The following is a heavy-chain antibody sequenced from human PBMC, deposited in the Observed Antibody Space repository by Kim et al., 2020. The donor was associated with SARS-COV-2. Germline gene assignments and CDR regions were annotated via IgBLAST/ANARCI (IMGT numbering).Heavy chain of an antibody. V-gene: IGHV4-34*01. D-gene: IGHD5-18*01. Sequence: SRVTISVDTSKNQFSLKLSSVTAADTAVYYCARGAAMVKGFYYYYYGMDVWGQGTTVTVSS. CDR3: ARGAAMVKGFYYYYYGMDV. J-gene: IGHJ6*02.